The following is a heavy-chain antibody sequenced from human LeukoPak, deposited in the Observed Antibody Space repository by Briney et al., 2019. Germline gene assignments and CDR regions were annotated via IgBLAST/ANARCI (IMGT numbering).Heavy chain of an antibody. J-gene: IGHJ3*02. Sequence: PGVSLRLSCAASGFTLSSYWMHWVRQAPGKGLVWVSRINSDGNTTNYADSVKGRFTISRDNAKNTLYLQMNSLRAEDTAVYYCTRRGASTGGFDIWGQGTMVTVSS. D-gene: IGHD1-26*01. CDR3: TRRGASTGGFDI. V-gene: IGHV3-74*01. CDR1: GFTLSSYW. CDR2: INSDGNTT.